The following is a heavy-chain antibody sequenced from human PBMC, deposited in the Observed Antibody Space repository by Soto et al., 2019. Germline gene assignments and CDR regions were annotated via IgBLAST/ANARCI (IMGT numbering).Heavy chain of an antibody. D-gene: IGHD3-16*02. CDR3: ARDMAYYDYIWGSYRPANFDY. J-gene: IGHJ4*02. Sequence: QVQLVQSGAEVKKPGASVKVSCKASGYTFTSYGISWVRQAPGQGLEWIGWISAYNGNTNYAQKLQGRVTMTTDTSTSTAYMELRSLRSDDTAVYYCARDMAYYDYIWGSYRPANFDYWGQGTLVTVSS. CDR2: ISAYNGNT. CDR1: GYTFTSYG. V-gene: IGHV1-18*01.